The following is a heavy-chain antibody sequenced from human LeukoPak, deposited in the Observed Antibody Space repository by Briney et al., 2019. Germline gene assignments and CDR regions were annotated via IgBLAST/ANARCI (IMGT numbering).Heavy chain of an antibody. J-gene: IGHJ4*02. CDR3: AANYYDSGSSPY. CDR2: ISRSGGTT. D-gene: IGHD3-10*01. CDR1: GFTFSSYG. Sequence: PGGTLRLSCAASGFTFSSYGMSWVRQAPGKGLEWVSSISRSGGTTDYADSVKGRFTISRDNSKNTLYMQMNGLRVEDTALYYCAANYYDSGSSPYWGQGTLVTVSS. V-gene: IGHV3-23*01.